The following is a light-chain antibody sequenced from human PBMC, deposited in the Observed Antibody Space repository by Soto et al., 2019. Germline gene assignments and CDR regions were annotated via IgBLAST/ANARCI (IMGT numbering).Light chain of an antibody. CDR3: SSYRSSSTPVI. V-gene: IGLV2-14*01. Sequence: QSVLTQPASVSGSPGQSITISCTGTSSDVGGYNYVSWYQQHPGKAPKLMIYDVSNRPSGVSNRFSGSKSGNTASLTISGPQAEDEADYYCSSYRSSSTPVIFGGGTKLTVL. J-gene: IGLJ2*01. CDR2: DVS. CDR1: SSDVGGYNY.